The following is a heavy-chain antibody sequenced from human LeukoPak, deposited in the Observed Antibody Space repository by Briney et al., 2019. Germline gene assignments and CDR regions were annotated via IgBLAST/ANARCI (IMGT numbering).Heavy chain of an antibody. CDR1: GFTVSNNY. Sequence: PGGSLRLSCAASGFTVSNNYMSSVRQAPGKGLEWVSVIHSGGTTNYADSVRGRFPISRDNCKTTVYFHMNSLRDEDTAVYYCARDSDSGYGPFASWGQGTLVTVSS. J-gene: IGHJ4*02. CDR3: ARDSDSGYGPFAS. D-gene: IGHD5-12*01. V-gene: IGHV3-53*01. CDR2: IHSGGTT.